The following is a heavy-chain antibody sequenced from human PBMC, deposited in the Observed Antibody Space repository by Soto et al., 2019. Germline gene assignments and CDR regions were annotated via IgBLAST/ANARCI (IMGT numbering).Heavy chain of an antibody. CDR3: ARDLSILWWDGHAFDI. D-gene: IGHD2-21*01. CDR1: GFTFSDYY. CDR2: ISRSGSTI. J-gene: IGHJ3*02. Sequence: PGGSLRLSCAASGFTFSDYYMSWIRQPPGKGLEWVSYISRSGSTIYYADSVKGRFTISRDNAKNSLYLQMNSLRDEDTAVYYCARDLSILWWDGHAFDIWGQGTMVTISS. V-gene: IGHV3-11*01.